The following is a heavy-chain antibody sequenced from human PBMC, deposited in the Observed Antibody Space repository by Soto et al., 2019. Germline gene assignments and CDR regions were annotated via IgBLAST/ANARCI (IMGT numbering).Heavy chain of an antibody. CDR2: INAGNGNT. CDR3: ARDYRVLRFLEWLSRCDY. J-gene: IGHJ4*02. V-gene: IGHV1-3*01. Sequence: GASVKVSCKASGYTFTSYAMHWVRQAPGQRLEWMGWINAGNGNTKYSQKFQGRVTITRDTSASTAYMELSSLRSEDTAVYYCARDYRVLRFLEWLSRCDYWGQGTLVTVSS. CDR1: GYTFTSYA. D-gene: IGHD3-3*01.